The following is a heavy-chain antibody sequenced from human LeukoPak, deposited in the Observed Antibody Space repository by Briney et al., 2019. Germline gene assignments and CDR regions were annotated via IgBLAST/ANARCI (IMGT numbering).Heavy chain of an antibody. CDR1: GFTFSSYA. CDR2: ISGSGGST. CDR3: ARDLTGTNY. Sequence: GGSLRLSCAASGFTFSSYAMSWVRQAPGKGLEWVSAISGSGGSTYYADSVKGRFTISRDNAKNSLYLQMNSLRAEDTAVYYCARDLTGTNYWGQGTLVTVSS. V-gene: IGHV3-23*01. J-gene: IGHJ4*02. D-gene: IGHD1-7*01.